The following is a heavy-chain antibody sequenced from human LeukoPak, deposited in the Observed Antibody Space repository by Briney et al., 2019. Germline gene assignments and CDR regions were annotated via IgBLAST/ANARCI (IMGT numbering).Heavy chain of an antibody. CDR1: GGSFSGYY. CDR3: ARRQVGLRRDLWFDP. D-gene: IGHD2-15*01. J-gene: IGHJ5*02. V-gene: IGHV4-34*01. Sequence: KSSETLSLTCAVYGGSFSGYYWSWIRQPPGKGLEWIGEINHSGRTNFNPSLKSRVTMSVDTSKNQFSLKLSSVTAADTAVYYCARRQVGLRRDLWFDPWGQGTLVTVSS. CDR2: INHSGRT.